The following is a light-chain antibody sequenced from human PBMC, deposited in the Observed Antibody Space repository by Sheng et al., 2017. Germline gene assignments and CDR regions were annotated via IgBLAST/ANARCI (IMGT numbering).Light chain of an antibody. J-gene: IGKJ2*01. V-gene: IGKV3D-20*02. CDR1: QSVSSSY. CDR3: QQRSKWPYT. Sequence: EIVLTQSPGTLSLSPGERATLSCRASQSVSSSYLAWYQQKPGQAPRLLIYGASTRATGVPVRFSGSGSGTAFTLTISSLQSEDFAVYYCQQRSKWPYTFGQGTKLEI. CDR2: GAS.